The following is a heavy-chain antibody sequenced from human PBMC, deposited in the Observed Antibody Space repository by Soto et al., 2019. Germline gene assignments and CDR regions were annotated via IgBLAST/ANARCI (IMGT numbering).Heavy chain of an antibody. Sequence: GEALKLSCKGSGYSFSTNWIGWVRQMPGKGLEWMGIIYPGDSDTRYSPSFEGQVAISADKSINTAYLQWSSLKASDTAMYYCARHSGIVTDGTEWGQGTLVTVSS. CDR3: ARHSGIVTDGTE. CDR1: GYSFSTNW. J-gene: IGHJ1*01. D-gene: IGHD6-13*01. CDR2: IYPGDSDT. V-gene: IGHV5-51*01.